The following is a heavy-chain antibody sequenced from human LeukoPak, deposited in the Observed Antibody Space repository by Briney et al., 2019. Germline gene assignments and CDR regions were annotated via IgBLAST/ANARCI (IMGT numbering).Heavy chain of an antibody. D-gene: IGHD4-11*01. V-gene: IGHV1-2*02. CDR2: IDANNGDT. CDR3: ARDPSSVTLYFFDY. J-gene: IGHJ4*02. CDR1: GYTFRGNY. Sequence: ASVKISCKASGYTFRGNYIHWRRQAPAQGLEWMGWIDANNGDTKSAQTFQGRVTMSRDTSISTAYMDLSSLSPDDAAVYYCARDPSSVTLYFFDYWGQGTLVTVSS.